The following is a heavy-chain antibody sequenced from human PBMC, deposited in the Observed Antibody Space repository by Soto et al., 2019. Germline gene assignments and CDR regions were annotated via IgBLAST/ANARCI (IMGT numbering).Heavy chain of an antibody. D-gene: IGHD6-13*01. V-gene: IGHV1-46*01. CDR3: ARPILRAAAAYYYYYGMDV. Sequence: ASVKVSCKASGYTFTGYYMHWVRQAPGQGLEWMGIINPSGGSTSYAQKFQGRVTMTRDTSTSTVYMELSSLRSEDTAVYYCARPILRAAAAYYYYYGMDVWGQGTTVTVSS. J-gene: IGHJ6*02. CDR2: INPSGGST. CDR1: GYTFTGYY.